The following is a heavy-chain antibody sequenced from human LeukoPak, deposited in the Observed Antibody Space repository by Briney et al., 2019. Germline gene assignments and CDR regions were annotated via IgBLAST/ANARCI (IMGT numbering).Heavy chain of an antibody. V-gene: IGHV4-39*07. Sequence: SETLYLTCAVSGGSISGSDYYWCWIRQPPGKALEWIGSINYSGNTYYDSSLKSRVTISMDTSKNQFSLKLSAVTAADTAEYYCARDKFGFDQSYMDVWGKGTTVTVSS. CDR3: ARDKFGFDQSYMDV. J-gene: IGHJ6*03. CDR2: INYSGNT. D-gene: IGHD3-9*01. CDR1: GGSISGSDYY.